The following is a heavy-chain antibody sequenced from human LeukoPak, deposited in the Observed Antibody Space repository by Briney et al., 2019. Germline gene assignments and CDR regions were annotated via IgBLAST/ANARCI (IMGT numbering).Heavy chain of an antibody. CDR3: ARVNLAAGEDY. V-gene: IGHV4-31*03. D-gene: IGHD6-13*01. CDR2: IYYSGST. Sequence: SETLSLTCTVSGGSISSGGYYWSWIRQHPGKGLEWIGYIYYSGSTYYNPSLKSRVTISVDTSKNQSSLKLSSGTATDTAVDYCARVNLAAGEDYWGQGTLVTVSS. CDR1: GGSISSGGYY. J-gene: IGHJ4*02.